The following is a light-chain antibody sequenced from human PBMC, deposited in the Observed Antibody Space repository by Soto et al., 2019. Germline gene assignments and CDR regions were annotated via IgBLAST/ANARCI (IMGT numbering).Light chain of an antibody. CDR3: QTYDKAPWT. V-gene: IGKV1-27*01. J-gene: IGKJ1*01. Sequence: DIQMPQSPSSLSASVGDRVTITCRASQYIHTHLAWYQQKPGNSPKLLVYGASTLHSGVPSRFSASGSGTDFILTISSLQSEDVATYYCQTYDKAPWTFGPGTKVDIK. CDR1: QYIHTH. CDR2: GAS.